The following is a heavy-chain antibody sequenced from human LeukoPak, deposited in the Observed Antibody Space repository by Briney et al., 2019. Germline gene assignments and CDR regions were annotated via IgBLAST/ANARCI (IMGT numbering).Heavy chain of an antibody. CDR1: GGSFSGYY. CDR2: ISHSEST. D-gene: IGHD1-14*01. Sequence: PSETLSLTCAVYGGSFSGYYWSWIRQPPGKGLEWIGEISHSESTNYNPSLKSRVTISVDTSKNQFSLKLSSVTAADMAVYYCARVGPETAFDYWGQGTLVTVSS. J-gene: IGHJ4*02. V-gene: IGHV4-34*01. CDR3: ARVGPETAFDY.